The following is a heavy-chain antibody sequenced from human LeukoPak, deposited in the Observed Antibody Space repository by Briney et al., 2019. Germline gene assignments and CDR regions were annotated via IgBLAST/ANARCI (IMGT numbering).Heavy chain of an antibody. J-gene: IGHJ4*02. V-gene: IGHV3-21*01. Sequence: GGSLRLSCAASGFTFSSYSMNWVRQAPGKGLEWVSSISSSSSYIYYADLVKGRFTISRDNAKNSLYLQMNSLRAEDTAVYYCARAGIAAAGPFDYWGQGTLVTVSS. D-gene: IGHD6-13*01. CDR1: GFTFSSYS. CDR2: ISSSSSYI. CDR3: ARAGIAAAGPFDY.